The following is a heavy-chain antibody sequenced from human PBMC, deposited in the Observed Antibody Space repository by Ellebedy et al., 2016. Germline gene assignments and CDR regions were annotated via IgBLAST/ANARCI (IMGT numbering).Heavy chain of an antibody. D-gene: IGHD6-19*01. V-gene: IGHV4-34*01. CDR3: AITGGSGWYGGYYYYGMDV. J-gene: IGHJ6*02. CDR2: INHSGST. Sequence: SETLSLXXAVYGGSFSGYYWSWIRQPPGKGLEWIGEINHSGSTNYNPSLKSRVTISVDTSKNQFSLKLSSVTAADTAVYYCAITGGSGWYGGYYYYGMDVWGQGTTVTVSS. CDR1: GGSFSGYY.